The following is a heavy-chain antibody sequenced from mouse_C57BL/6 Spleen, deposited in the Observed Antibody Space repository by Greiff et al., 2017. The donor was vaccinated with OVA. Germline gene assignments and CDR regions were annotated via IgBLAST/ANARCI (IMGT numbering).Heavy chain of an antibody. CDR3: ARSSFITTVVEGHFDY. V-gene: IGHV1-64*01. CDR1: GYTFTSYW. J-gene: IGHJ2*01. CDR2: IHPTSGST. Sequence: VQLQQPGAELVKPGASVKLSCKASGYTFTSYWMHWVKQRPGQGLEWIGMIHPTSGSTNYNEKFKSKATLTVDKSSSTAYMQLSSLTSEDSAVYYCARSSFITTVVEGHFDYWGQGTTLTVSS. D-gene: IGHD1-1*01.